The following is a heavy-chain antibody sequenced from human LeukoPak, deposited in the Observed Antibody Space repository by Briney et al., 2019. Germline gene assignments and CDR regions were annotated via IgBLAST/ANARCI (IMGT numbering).Heavy chain of an antibody. D-gene: IGHD1-26*01. CDR1: GFTVSNVW. Sequence: GGSLRLSCAASGFTVSNVWMNWVRQAPGKGLEWVSGISGSGGSTNYADSVKGRFTISRDNSKNTLYLQMNSLRAEDTAVYYCAKETSRIGGSMASFDYWGQGTLVTVSS. V-gene: IGHV3-23*01. J-gene: IGHJ4*02. CDR3: AKETSRIGGSMASFDY. CDR2: ISGSGGST.